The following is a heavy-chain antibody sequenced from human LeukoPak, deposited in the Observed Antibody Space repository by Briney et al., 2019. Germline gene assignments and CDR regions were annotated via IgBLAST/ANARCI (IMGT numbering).Heavy chain of an antibody. V-gene: IGHV3-30*19. CDR3: ARDWGSSGWYNWFDP. J-gene: IGHJ5*02. CDR2: ISHDGGVK. CDR1: GFTFSSYG. Sequence: GGSPRLSCAASGFTFSSYGMHWVRQAPDKGLEWVAMISHDGGVKQYGDSVKGRLTISRDNSENTLYLQMNSLRVEDTAVYYCARDWGSSGWYNWFDPWGQGTLVTVSS. D-gene: IGHD6-19*01.